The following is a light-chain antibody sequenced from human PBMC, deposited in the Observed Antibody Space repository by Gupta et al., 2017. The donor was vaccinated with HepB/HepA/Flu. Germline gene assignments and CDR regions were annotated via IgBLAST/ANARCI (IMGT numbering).Light chain of an antibody. J-gene: IGKJ4*02. CDR2: GDS. CDR3: QQYDTSPPS. V-gene: IGKV3-20*01. CDR1: QRLSTYS. Sequence: EIVLTQSPGTMSLFAGETATLSCRASQRLSTYSLAWYQQRPGQAPRLLTYGDSKRASGIPDRFTGRGFGSDFSLTIRRLESEDFAVYFCQQYDTSPPSFGGGTMVEIK.